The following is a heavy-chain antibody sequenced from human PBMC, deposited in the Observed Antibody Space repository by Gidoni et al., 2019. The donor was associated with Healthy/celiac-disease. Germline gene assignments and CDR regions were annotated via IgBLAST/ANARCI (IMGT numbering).Heavy chain of an antibody. Sequence: QVQLQQWGAGLLKPSETLSLPCAVYGGSFSGSYWSWIRQPPGQGLEWTGEINQSASTKYNPSRKSRVTISVDTSKNQFSLKLSSVTAADTAVYYCARDRHSGSYYGYYYYGMDVWGQGTTVTVS. CDR3: ARDRHSGSYYGYYYYGMDV. CDR1: GGSFSGSY. V-gene: IGHV4-34*01. CDR2: INQSAST. J-gene: IGHJ6*02. D-gene: IGHD1-26*01.